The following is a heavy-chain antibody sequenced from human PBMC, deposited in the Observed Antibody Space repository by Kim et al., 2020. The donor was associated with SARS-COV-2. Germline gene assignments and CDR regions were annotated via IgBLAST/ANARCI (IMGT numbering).Heavy chain of an antibody. CDR3: ARDLLWFGELGLV. D-gene: IGHD3-10*01. CDR1: GYSISSGYY. J-gene: IGHJ6*02. V-gene: IGHV4-38-2*02. Sequence: SETLSLTCTVSGYSISSGYYWGWIRQPPGKGLEWIGSIYHSGSTYYNPSLKSRVTISVDTSKNQFSLKLSSVTAADTAVYYCARDLLWFGELGLVWGQGTTVTVSS. CDR2: IYHSGST.